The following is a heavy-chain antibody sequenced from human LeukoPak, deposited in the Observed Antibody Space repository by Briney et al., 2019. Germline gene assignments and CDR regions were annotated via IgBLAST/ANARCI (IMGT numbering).Heavy chain of an antibody. CDR2: INHSEST. CDR3: VRGYQLLWGGWFDP. V-gene: IGHV4-34*01. CDR1: GVSFSGHY. Sequence: SETLSLTCAVYGVSFSGHYWSWIRQPPGKGLEWIGEINHSESTNYNPPLKSRVVISVDTSKSQFSLKLTSVIAADTAVYYCVRGYQLLWGGWFDPWGQGTLVTVSS. D-gene: IGHD2-2*01. J-gene: IGHJ5*02.